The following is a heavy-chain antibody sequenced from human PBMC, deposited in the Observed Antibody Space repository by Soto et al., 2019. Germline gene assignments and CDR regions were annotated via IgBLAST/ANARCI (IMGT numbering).Heavy chain of an antibody. Sequence: PGGSLRLSCEASGSTFSTYAMHWVRQTPGKGLEWLAVISHDGDKEHISDSVKGRFAISRDNSKNTLYLQISSLKDEDTAVYQCVASALSFDFWGQGTPVTVSS. D-gene: IGHD3-16*02. CDR2: ISHDGDKE. CDR1: GSTFSTYA. CDR3: VASALSFDF. V-gene: IGHV3-30*09. J-gene: IGHJ4*02.